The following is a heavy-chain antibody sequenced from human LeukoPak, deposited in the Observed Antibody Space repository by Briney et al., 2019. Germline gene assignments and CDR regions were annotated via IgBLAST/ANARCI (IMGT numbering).Heavy chain of an antibody. J-gene: IGHJ4*02. Sequence: SGGSLRLSCAASGFAFSSYAMTWVRQAPGKGLEWLSSISAGGGGADNANSVMGRFSISRDNSKNTLYLQMNNLRVEDTAVYYCAKAVHSGVYGGYYFDYWGQGTLVTVSS. CDR3: AKAVHSGVYGGYYFDY. CDR1: GFAFSSYA. D-gene: IGHD1-26*01. V-gene: IGHV3-23*01. CDR2: ISAGGGGA.